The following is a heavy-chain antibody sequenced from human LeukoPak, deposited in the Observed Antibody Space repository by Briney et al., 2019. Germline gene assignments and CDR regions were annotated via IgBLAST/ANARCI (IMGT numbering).Heavy chain of an antibody. D-gene: IGHD6-19*01. CDR3: ARGRISQWLVRFDY. J-gene: IGHJ4*02. V-gene: IGHV4-34*01. Sequence: PSETLSLTCAVYGGSLSGYYWSWIRQPPGKGLEWIGEINHSGSTNYNPSLKSRVTISVDTSKNQSSLKLSSATAADTAVYYCARGRISQWLVRFDYWGQGTLVTVSS. CDR1: GGSLSGYY. CDR2: INHSGST.